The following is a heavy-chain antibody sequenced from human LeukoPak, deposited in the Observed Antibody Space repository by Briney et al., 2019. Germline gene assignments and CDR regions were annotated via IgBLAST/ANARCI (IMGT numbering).Heavy chain of an antibody. D-gene: IGHD2-15*01. V-gene: IGHV4-59*12. CDR2: IHYSGST. J-gene: IGHJ3*02. CDR3: ARDFVAAIEDYDAFDI. CDR1: GGYLSSYY. Sequence: SETLSLTCSVSGGYLSSYYWSWIRQPPGKGLEWIAFIHYSGSTNYNPSLKSRVTMSVDTSKNQFSLKLSSVTAADTAVYYCARDFVAAIEDYDAFDIWGQGTMVTVSS.